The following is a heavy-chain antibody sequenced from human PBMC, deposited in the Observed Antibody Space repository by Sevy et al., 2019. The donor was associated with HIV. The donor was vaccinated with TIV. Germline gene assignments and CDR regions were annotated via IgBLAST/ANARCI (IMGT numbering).Heavy chain of an antibody. Sequence: ETLSLTCTVSGGSISSLYWNWIRQPPGKGLEWVSAISGSGDDTYYAGSVKGRFTISRDNSKNTLYLQMNSLRAEDTAVYYCAKPPYSSSSFDYWGQGTLVTVSS. CDR2: ISGSGDDT. D-gene: IGHD6-6*01. CDR1: GGSISSLY. CDR3: AKPPYSSSSFDY. J-gene: IGHJ4*02. V-gene: IGHV3-23*01.